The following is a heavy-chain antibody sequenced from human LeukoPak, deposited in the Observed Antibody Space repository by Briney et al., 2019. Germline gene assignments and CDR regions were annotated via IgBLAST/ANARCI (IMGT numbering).Heavy chain of an antibody. CDR3: ARASYSSGWYGEDY. D-gene: IGHD6-13*01. Sequence: ASVKVSCKASGYTFGSYGLSWVRQAPGQGLEWMGWISAYNGNTNYAQKFQGRVTMTTDTSTSTAYMELRSLRCDDTAVYYCARASYSSGWYGEDYWGQGTLVTVSS. CDR1: GYTFGSYG. V-gene: IGHV1-18*01. J-gene: IGHJ4*02. CDR2: ISAYNGNT.